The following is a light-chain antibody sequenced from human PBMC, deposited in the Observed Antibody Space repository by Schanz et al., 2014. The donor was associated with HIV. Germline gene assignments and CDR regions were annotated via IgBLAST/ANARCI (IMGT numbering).Light chain of an antibody. V-gene: IGLV2-18*02. CDR1: TRDIGNYDR. CDR3: NSYTRSGTHV. Sequence: QSALTQPPSVSGSPGQSVIISCTGTTRDIGNYDRVSWYQQPPGSAPKLLIFEVDIRPSGVPDRFSGSKSGNTASLTISGLRPEDEADYSCNSYTRSGTHVFGPGTKLTVL. J-gene: IGLJ1*01. CDR2: EVD.